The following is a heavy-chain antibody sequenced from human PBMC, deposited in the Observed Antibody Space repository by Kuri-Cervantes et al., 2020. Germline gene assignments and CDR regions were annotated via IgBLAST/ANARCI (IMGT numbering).Heavy chain of an antibody. J-gene: IGHJ4*02. CDR3: ARVGYSYGHDY. V-gene: IGHV1-2*02. D-gene: IGHD5-18*01. Sequence: ASVKVSCKASGYTFTGYYMHWVRQAPGQGLEWMGGINPNSGDAHYAQKFQDRVSMTRDTSISTAYMELSRLTSDDTAMYYCARVGYSYGHDYWGQGTLVTVSS. CDR1: GYTFTGYY. CDR2: INPNSGDA.